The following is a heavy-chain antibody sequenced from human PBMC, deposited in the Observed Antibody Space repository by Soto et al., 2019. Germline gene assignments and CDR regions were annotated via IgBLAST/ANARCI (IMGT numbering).Heavy chain of an antibody. CDR2: TIPIFGTA. D-gene: IGHD1-26*01. CDR1: GGTFSSYA. V-gene: IGHV1-69*13. CDR3: ARIYSGSYHLYGMDV. Sequence: GASVKVSCKASGGTFSSYAISWVRQAPGQGLEWMGGTIPIFGTANYAQKFQGRVTITADESTRTAYMELSSLRSEDTAGYYCARIYSGSYHLYGMDVWGQGTTVTVSS. J-gene: IGHJ6*02.